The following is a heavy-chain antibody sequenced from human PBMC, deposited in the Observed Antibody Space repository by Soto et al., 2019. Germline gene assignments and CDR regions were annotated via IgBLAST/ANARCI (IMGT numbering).Heavy chain of an antibody. Sequence: QVQLVQSGAEVKKPGASVKVSCKASGYTFTSYAMHWVRQAPGQRLEWMGWINAGNGNTKYSQKFQGRVTITRDTSASTAYMELSSLRSEDTAVYYCARVGRMAGDFDYWVQGSLVAVSS. V-gene: IGHV1-3*01. CDR1: GYTFTSYA. CDR3: ARVGRMAGDFDY. J-gene: IGHJ4*02. D-gene: IGHD6-19*01. CDR2: INAGNGNT.